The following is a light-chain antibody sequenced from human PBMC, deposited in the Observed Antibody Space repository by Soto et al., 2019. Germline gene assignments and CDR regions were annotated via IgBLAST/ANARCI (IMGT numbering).Light chain of an antibody. Sequence: DIQMTQSPSTLSASVGDRVTITCRASQSISSWLAWYQQKPGKAPKLLIYKASSLESGVPSRFSGSGSGTEFTLTISSLQPDDFATYYCQQYNSYSLPTFGGGTKVEFK. CDR2: KAS. J-gene: IGKJ4*01. V-gene: IGKV1-5*03. CDR3: QQYNSYSLPT. CDR1: QSISSW.